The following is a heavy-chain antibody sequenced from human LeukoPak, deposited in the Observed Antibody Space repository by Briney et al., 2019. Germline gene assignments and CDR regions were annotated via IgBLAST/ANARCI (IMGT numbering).Heavy chain of an antibody. V-gene: IGHV4-61*01. CDR2: IYYSGST. D-gene: IGHD6-13*01. CDR1: GGSVSSGSYY. CDR3: ARAQIWGIAAAGIGEYYFDY. Sequence: PSETLSLTCTVSGGSVSSGSYYWSWIRQPPGKGLEWIGYIYYSGSTNYNPSLKSRVTISVDTSKNQFSLKLSSVTAADTAVYYCARAQIWGIAAAGIGEYYFDYWGQGTLVTVSS. J-gene: IGHJ4*02.